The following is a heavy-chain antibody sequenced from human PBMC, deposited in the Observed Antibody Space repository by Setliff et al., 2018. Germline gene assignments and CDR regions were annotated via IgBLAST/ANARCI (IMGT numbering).Heavy chain of an antibody. Sequence: GGSLRLSCAASRFTFSNYWMSWVRQAPGKGLEWVANIKEDGSEKYYVDSVKGRFTISRDNSKNTLYLQMNSLRAEDTAVYYCAGGGHYSSSRSPLTHWGQGTLVTVSS. CDR2: IKEDGSEK. V-gene: IGHV3-7*01. CDR3: AGGGHYSSSRSPLTH. D-gene: IGHD6-13*01. J-gene: IGHJ4*02. CDR1: RFTFSNYW.